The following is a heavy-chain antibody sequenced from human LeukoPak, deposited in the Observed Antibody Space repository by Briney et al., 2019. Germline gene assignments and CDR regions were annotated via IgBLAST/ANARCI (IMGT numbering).Heavy chain of an antibody. V-gene: IGHV4-59*01. Sequence: SETLSLTCTVSGGSISSYYWSWIRQPPGKGLEWIGYIYYSGSTNYNPSLKSRVTISVDTSKNQFPLKLSSVTAADTAVYYCARRDSSGTPFDYWGQGTLVTVSS. CDR3: ARRDSSGTPFDY. CDR2: IYYSGST. CDR1: GGSISSYY. D-gene: IGHD3-22*01. J-gene: IGHJ4*02.